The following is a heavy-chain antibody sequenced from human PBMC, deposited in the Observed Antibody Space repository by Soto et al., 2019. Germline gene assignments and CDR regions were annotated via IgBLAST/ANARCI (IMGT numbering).Heavy chain of an antibody. Sequence: QVQLQESGSGLVKPSETLSLTCSVSGGSISSGGYYWGWIRQHPGKGLEWIGHIYYGGSTYYNPSLKCRATISVDTSNNQVSLRLRSVTAADTAVYYCARVGHSGYTPFDPRWGQGTVVTVSS. CDR1: GGSISSGGYY. CDR3: ARVGHSGYTPFDPR. V-gene: IGHV4-31*03. CDR2: IYYGGST. J-gene: IGHJ4*02. D-gene: IGHD5-12*01.